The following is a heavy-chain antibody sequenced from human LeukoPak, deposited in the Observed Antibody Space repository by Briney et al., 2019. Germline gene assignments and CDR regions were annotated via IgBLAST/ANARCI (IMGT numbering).Heavy chain of an antibody. CDR3: AKGDYDFWSGYLYYFDY. CDR1: GFTFSSYA. CDR2: ISGSGGST. J-gene: IGHJ4*02. D-gene: IGHD3-3*01. V-gene: IGHV3-23*01. Sequence: GGSLRLSCAASGFTFSSYAMSWVRQAPGKGLEWVSAISGSGGSTYYADSVKGRFTISRDNSKNTLYLQMNSLRADDTAVYYCAKGDYDFWSGYLYYFDYWGQGTLVTVSS.